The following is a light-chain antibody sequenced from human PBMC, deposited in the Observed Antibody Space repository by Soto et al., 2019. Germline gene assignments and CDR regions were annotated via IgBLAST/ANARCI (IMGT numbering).Light chain of an antibody. Sequence: EIVLTQSPGTLSVSLGDRATLSCRASQIISSSYLAWYQQKPGQAPRLLFYGASNRATGIPDRFSGSGSGTDFTLTISRLEPEDFAVYYCQQYNNWPRTFGQGTKVDIK. CDR3: QQYNNWPRT. J-gene: IGKJ1*01. V-gene: IGKV3-20*01. CDR1: QIISSSY. CDR2: GAS.